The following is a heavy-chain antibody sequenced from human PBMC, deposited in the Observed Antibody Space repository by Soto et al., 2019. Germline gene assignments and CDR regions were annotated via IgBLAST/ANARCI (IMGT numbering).Heavy chain of an antibody. D-gene: IGHD2-15*01. CDR3: ARYIAVVVPAHPWFDP. J-gene: IGHJ5*02. CDR1: GGSISSGGYY. CDR2: IYYSGST. Sequence: SETLSLTCTVSGGSISSGGYYWSWIRQHPGKGLEWIGYIYYSGSTYYNPSLKSRVTISVDTSKNQFSLKLSSVTAADTAVYYCARYIAVVVPAHPWFDPCGQVNLVTVS. V-gene: IGHV4-31*03.